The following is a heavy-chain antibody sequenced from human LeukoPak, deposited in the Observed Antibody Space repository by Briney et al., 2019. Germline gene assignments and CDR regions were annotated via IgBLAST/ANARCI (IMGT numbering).Heavy chain of an antibody. Sequence: ASVKVSCKASGYTFTSYYMHWVRQAPGQGLEWMGIINPSGGSTSYAQKFQGRVTMTRDTSTSTVYMELSSLRSEDTAVYYCARQDTSYDSSGYYYESGSGGGWYFDYWGQGTLVTVSS. V-gene: IGHV1-46*01. J-gene: IGHJ4*02. CDR3: ARQDTSYDSSGYYYESGSGGGWYFDY. CDR2: INPSGGST. D-gene: IGHD3-22*01. CDR1: GYTFTSYY.